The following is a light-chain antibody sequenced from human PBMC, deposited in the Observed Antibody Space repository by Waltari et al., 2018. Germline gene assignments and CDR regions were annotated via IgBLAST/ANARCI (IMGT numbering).Light chain of an antibody. CDR1: QGLTVAS. CDR3: QQYVTSPGT. CDR2: GAL. V-gene: IGKV3-20*01. Sequence: ETVLTQSPGTLSLSPGEKAILSCRASQGLTVASVVWYQDKSGHAPLLLIYGALYRAADISDRSSGSGSGADVTHTSTRLAPDDFAVYCGQQYVTSPGTFGQGTRLAMK. J-gene: IGKJ2*01.